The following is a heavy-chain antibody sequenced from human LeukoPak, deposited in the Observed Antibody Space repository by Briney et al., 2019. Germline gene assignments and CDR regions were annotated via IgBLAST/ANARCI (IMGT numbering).Heavy chain of an antibody. CDR1: GGSISSGGYS. J-gene: IGHJ1*01. CDR2: IYHSGST. V-gene: IGHV4-30-2*01. CDR3: ASCSGYVYAEYFQH. Sequence: SETLSPTCAVSGGSISSGGYSWSWIRQPPGKGLEWIGYIYHSGSTYYNPSLKSRVTISVDRSKNQFSPKLSSVTAADTAVYYCASCSGYVYAEYFQHWGQGTLVTVSS. D-gene: IGHD5-12*01.